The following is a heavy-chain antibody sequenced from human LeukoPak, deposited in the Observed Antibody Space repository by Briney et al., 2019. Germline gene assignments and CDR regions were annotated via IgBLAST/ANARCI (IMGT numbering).Heavy chain of an antibody. CDR3: AKGVASSGWYDAFDI. D-gene: IGHD6-19*01. CDR2: ISGSGGST. Sequence: GSLRLSCAASGFTFSSYSMNWVRQAPGKGLEWVSAISGSGGSTYYADSVKGRFTISRDNSKNTLYLQMNSLRAEDTAVYYCAKGVASSGWYDAFDIWGQGTMVTVSS. V-gene: IGHV3-23*01. CDR1: GFTFSSYS. J-gene: IGHJ3*02.